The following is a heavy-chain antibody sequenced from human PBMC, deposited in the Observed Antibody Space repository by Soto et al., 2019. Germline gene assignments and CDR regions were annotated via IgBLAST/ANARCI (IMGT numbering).Heavy chain of an antibody. CDR1: GYSFTSYW. J-gene: IGHJ6*02. CDR3: ARFGYCTNGVCLPQYGMDV. Sequence: GESLKISCKGSGYSFTSYWISWVRQMPGEGLEWMGRIDPSDSYTNYSPSFQGHVTISADKSISTAYLQWSGLKASDTAMYYCARFGYCTNGVCLPQYGMDVWGQGTTVTVSS. V-gene: IGHV5-10-1*01. CDR2: IDPSDSYT. D-gene: IGHD2-8*01.